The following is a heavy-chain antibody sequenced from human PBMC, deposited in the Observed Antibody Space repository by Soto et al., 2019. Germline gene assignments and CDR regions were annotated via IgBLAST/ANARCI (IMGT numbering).Heavy chain of an antibody. CDR1: GYTFTGYY. D-gene: IGHD6-19*01. Sequence: ASVKVSCKASGYTFTGYYMHWVLQAPGQGLEWMGWINPNSGGTNYAQKFQGRVTMTRDTPITTAYMELSSLRSDDTAVYYCARVPRTSIAVAGELGWFDPCGQGPPVTVPS. J-gene: IGHJ5*02. V-gene: IGHV1-2*02. CDR3: ARVPRTSIAVAGELGWFDP. CDR2: INPNSGGT.